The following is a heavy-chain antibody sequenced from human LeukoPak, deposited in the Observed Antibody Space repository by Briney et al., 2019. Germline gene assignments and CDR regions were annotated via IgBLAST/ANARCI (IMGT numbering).Heavy chain of an antibody. CDR3: ARVGTMIVVVVTPDAFDI. Sequence: SSQTLSLTCTVSGGSISSGDYYWSWIRQPPGKGLEWIGYTYYSGSTYYNPSLKSRVTISVDTSKNQFSLKLSSVTAADTAVYYCARVGTMIVVVVTPDAFDIWGQGTMVTVSS. D-gene: IGHD3-22*01. V-gene: IGHV4-30-4*01. CDR1: GGSISSGDYY. CDR2: TYYSGST. J-gene: IGHJ3*02.